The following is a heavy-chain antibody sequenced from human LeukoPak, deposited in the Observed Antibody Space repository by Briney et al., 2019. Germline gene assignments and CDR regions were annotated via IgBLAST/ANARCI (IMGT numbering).Heavy chain of an antibody. Sequence: ASVEVSCKASGYTFTSYGISWVRQAPGQGLEWMGWISAYNGNTNYAQKLQGRVTMTTDTSTSTAYMELRSLRSDDTAVYYCARDQDYYGSGSYYNEPFDYWGQGTLVTVSS. D-gene: IGHD3-10*01. CDR3: ARDQDYYGSGSYYNEPFDY. CDR2: ISAYNGNT. CDR1: GYTFTSYG. J-gene: IGHJ4*02. V-gene: IGHV1-18*01.